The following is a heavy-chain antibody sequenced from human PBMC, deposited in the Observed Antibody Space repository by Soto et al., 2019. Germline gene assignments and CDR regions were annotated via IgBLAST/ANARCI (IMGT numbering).Heavy chain of an antibody. CDR3: AGDGSVSPHITPFQS. CDR2: MSTYNGRT. V-gene: IGHV1-18*01. D-gene: IGHD2-15*01. J-gene: IGHJ4*02. CDR1: GYTFRSFG. Sequence: QVHLEQSGGEMRKPGASVKVSCKASGYTFRSFGISWLRQAPGQGFEWMGWMSTYNGRTKYAQKFQDRVTLTTDLSTQTVHMELRGLRSDDTAIYFCAGDGSVSPHITPFQSWGQGTLVTVSS.